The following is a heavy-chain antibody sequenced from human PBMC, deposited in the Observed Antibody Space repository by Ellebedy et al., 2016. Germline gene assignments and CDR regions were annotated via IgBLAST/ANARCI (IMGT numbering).Heavy chain of an antibody. Sequence: GGSLRLSCAASGFTVSSSYVSWVRQAPGKGLEWVSMTSPGGTMHYADYVKGRFTISRDNSKNTLYLQMNSLRVEDTAVYYCAGDSRGITAAGTSLHYWGQGTLVTVSS. D-gene: IGHD6-13*01. CDR2: TSPGGTM. CDR1: GFTVSSSY. V-gene: IGHV3-53*01. CDR3: AGDSRGITAAGTSLHY. J-gene: IGHJ4*02.